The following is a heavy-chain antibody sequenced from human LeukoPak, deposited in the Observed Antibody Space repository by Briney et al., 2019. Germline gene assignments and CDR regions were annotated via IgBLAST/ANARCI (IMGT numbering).Heavy chain of an antibody. CDR2: ISSSSSTI. CDR1: GFTFSSYS. Sequence: GGSLRLSCAASGFTFSSYSMNWVRQAPGKGLEWVSYISSSSSTIYYADSVKGRFTISRDNAKNSLYLQMNGLRAEDTAVNYCARDLGLQLAYYFDYWGQGTLVTVSS. D-gene: IGHD6-13*01. V-gene: IGHV3-48*01. J-gene: IGHJ4*02. CDR3: ARDLGLQLAYYFDY.